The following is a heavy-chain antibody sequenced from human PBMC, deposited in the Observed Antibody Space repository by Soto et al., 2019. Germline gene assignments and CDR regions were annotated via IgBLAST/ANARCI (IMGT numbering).Heavy chain of an antibody. D-gene: IGHD3-3*01. CDR2: ISYEETSK. CDR3: AKGLDAHNYWSGDYTRGVDH. V-gene: IGHV3-30*18. Sequence: QVQLVESGGCVVQPGTSLRLSFAASGFIFNRYGLHWVRKAPGKGLEWVAIISYEETSKYYADSVKGRCTIARDNSNNAPKLQMNSLRPEDTAVYYCAKGLDAHNYWSGDYTRGVDHWGQGTLVIVSS. CDR1: GFIFNRYG. J-gene: IGHJ5*02.